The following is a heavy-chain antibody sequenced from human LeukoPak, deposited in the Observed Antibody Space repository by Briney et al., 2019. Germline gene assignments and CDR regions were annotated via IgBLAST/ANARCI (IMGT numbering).Heavy chain of an antibody. V-gene: IGHV1-2*02. J-gene: IGHJ5*02. CDR3: ARAYCSSTSCYGGRNWFDP. CDR2: INPNSGGT. CDR1: GYTFTGYY. Sequence: AASVKVSCKASGYTFTGYYMHWVRQAPGQGLEWMGWINPNSGGTNYAQKFQGRVTMTRDTSISTAYMELSRLRSDDTAVYYCARAYCSSTSCYGGRNWFDPWGQGTLVTVSS. D-gene: IGHD2-2*01.